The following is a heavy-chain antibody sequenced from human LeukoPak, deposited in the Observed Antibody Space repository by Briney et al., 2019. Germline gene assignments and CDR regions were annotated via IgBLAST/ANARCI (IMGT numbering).Heavy chain of an antibody. CDR2: ISGSGNTT. V-gene: IGHV3-48*03. CDR1: GFTFSSYE. CDR3: ARELQGSGFDR. D-gene: IGHD6-19*01. Sequence: GGSLILSCAASGFTFSSYEMSWVRQAPGKGLEWVSYISGSGNTTDYADSVKGRFTISRDNDRISVYLQMNSLRAEDTSIYYCARELQGSGFDRWGQGTLVTVSS. J-gene: IGHJ5*02.